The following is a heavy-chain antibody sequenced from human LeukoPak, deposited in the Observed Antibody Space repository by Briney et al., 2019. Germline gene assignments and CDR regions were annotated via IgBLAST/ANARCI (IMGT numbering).Heavy chain of an antibody. J-gene: IGHJ5*02. D-gene: IGHD1-26*01. V-gene: IGHV4-59*06. CDR1: GGSISSYY. CDR2: IYYSGST. CDR3: ARGRVGVYSRKEYNWFDP. Sequence: PSETLSLTCTVSGGSISSYYWSWIRQPAGKGLEWIGYIYYSGSTYYNPSLKSRVTISVDTSKNQFSLKLSSVTAADTAVYYCARGRVGVYSRKEYNWFDPWGQGTLVTVSS.